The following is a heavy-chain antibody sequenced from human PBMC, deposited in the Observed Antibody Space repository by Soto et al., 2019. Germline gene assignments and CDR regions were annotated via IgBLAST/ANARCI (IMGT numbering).Heavy chain of an antibody. CDR3: ARDQPVLRYFDWLPTNYYYGMDV. CDR1: GFTFSSYE. J-gene: IGHJ6*02. V-gene: IGHV3-48*03. Sequence: EVQLVESGGGLVQPGGSLRLSCAASGFTFSSYEMNWVRQAPGKGLEWVSYISSSGSTIYYADSVKGRFTISRDNAKNSLYLQMNSLRAEDTAVYYCARDQPVLRYFDWLPTNYYYGMDVWGQGTTVTVSS. D-gene: IGHD3-9*01. CDR2: ISSSGSTI.